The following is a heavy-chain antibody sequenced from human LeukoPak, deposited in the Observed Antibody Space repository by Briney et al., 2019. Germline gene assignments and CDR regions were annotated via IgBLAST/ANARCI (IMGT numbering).Heavy chain of an antibody. V-gene: IGHV3-49*04. Sequence: GGSRRLSCTASGFTFADYAMTWVRQAPGKGLEWLGFIRSKTYGGTTEFAASVKGRFTISRDDSKSIAYLQMNSLNTDDTGVYYCTPNPMVPFDYWGQGTLVTVSS. J-gene: IGHJ4*02. CDR3: TPNPMVPFDY. CDR1: GFTFADYA. D-gene: IGHD3-10*01. CDR2: IRSKTYGGTT.